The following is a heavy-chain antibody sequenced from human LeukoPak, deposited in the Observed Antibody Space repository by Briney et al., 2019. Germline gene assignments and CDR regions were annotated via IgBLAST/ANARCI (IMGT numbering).Heavy chain of an antibody. CDR3: AELGITMIGGV. CDR1: GFTFSSYT. V-gene: IGHV3-48*04. D-gene: IGHD3-10*02. Sequence: GGSLRLSCAASGFTFSSYTMNWVRQAPGKGLEWVSYISSSGSTIYYADSVKGRFTISRDNAKNSLYLQMNSLRAEDTAVYYCAELGITMIGGVWGKGTTATISS. CDR2: ISSSGSTI. J-gene: IGHJ6*04.